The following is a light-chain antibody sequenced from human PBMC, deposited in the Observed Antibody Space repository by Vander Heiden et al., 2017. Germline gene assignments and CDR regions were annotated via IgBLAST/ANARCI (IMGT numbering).Light chain of an antibody. CDR1: QSVPNNY. CDR3: QQHGTSFT. CDR2: SAS. V-gene: IGKV3-20*01. Sequence: ETVLTQSPGTLSLSPGERATISCRASQSVPNNYLAWYQQKPAQAPRLLIYSASRRAAGIPDRFSGSGSGSDFTLTISRLEPEDFAVYSCQQHGTSFTFGQGTRLEIK. J-gene: IGKJ5*01.